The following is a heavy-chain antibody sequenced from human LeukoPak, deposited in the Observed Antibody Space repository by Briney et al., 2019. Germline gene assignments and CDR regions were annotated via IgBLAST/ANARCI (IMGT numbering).Heavy chain of an antibody. CDR2: IGNSGNTI. J-gene: IGHJ4*02. V-gene: IGHV3-48*03. Sequence: GGSLRLSCAASGFTFSSYEMNWVRQTPGKGLEWVSYIGNSGNTIYYADSVKGRFTISRDNAKNSLYLQMNSLRAEDTAVYYCARDGSGSYFDYWGQGTLVTVSS. CDR1: GFTFSSYE. CDR3: ARDGSGSYFDY. D-gene: IGHD1-26*01.